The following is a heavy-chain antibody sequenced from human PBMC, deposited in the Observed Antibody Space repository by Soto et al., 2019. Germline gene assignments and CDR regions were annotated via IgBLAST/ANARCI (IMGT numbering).Heavy chain of an antibody. V-gene: IGHV3-30-3*01. D-gene: IGHD3-3*01. CDR1: GFTFSIYA. J-gene: IGHJ4*02. CDR2: ISYDGSNK. CDR3: ASFSRAVGMVKNPFDY. Sequence: GGSLRLSCAASGFTFSIYAMDLVRQSPGKGLEWVAVISYDGSNKYYADSVKGRFTISRDDSKNTLYLQMNSLRAEDTAVYYCASFSRAVGMVKNPFDYWGQGTLVTVSS.